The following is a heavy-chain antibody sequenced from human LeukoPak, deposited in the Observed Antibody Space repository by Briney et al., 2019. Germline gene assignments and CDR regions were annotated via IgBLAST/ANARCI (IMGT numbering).Heavy chain of an antibody. CDR2: MFYSGNT. D-gene: IGHD3-22*01. Sequence: SETLSLTCTVSGDSVRTSNSYWGWIRQPPGKGLEWIGSMFYSGNTYYNPSLKSRVTISVDTSENQLSLRLSSVPAADTAVYYCARHPHYYFDNSARWGQGTLVTVSS. CDR3: ARHPHYYFDNSAR. V-gene: IGHV4-39*01. CDR1: GDSVRTSNSY. J-gene: IGHJ4*02.